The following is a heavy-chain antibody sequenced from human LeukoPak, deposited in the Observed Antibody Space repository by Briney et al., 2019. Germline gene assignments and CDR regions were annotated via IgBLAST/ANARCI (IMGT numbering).Heavy chain of an antibody. J-gene: IGHJ4*02. CDR3: AREQWLVPLLEY. Sequence: ASVKVSCKASGYTFTSYGISWVRQAPGQGLKWMGWISAYNGNTNYAQKLQGRVTMTTDTSTSTAYMELRSLRSDDTAVYYCAREQWLVPLLEYWGQGTLVTVSS. V-gene: IGHV1-18*01. CDR1: GYTFTSYG. D-gene: IGHD6-19*01. CDR2: ISAYNGNT.